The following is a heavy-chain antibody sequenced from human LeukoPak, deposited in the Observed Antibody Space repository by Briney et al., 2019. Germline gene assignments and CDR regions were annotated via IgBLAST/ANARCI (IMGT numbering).Heavy chain of an antibody. Sequence: PSETLSLTCTVSGGSISSYYCGWIRQPAGKGLEWIGRIYTSGSTNYNPSLKSRVTMSVDTSKNQFSLKLSSVTAADTAVYYCARDYAWENTYYYDSSGYFAFDIWGQGTMVTVSS. CDR1: GGSISSYY. J-gene: IGHJ3*02. D-gene: IGHD3-22*01. CDR3: ARDYAWENTYYYDSSGYFAFDI. CDR2: IYTSGST. V-gene: IGHV4-4*07.